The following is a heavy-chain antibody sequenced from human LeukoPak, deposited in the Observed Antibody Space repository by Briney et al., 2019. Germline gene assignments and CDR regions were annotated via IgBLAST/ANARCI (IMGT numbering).Heavy chain of an antibody. CDR1: GFTFSGSA. D-gene: IGHD2-15*01. Sequence: PGGSLRLSCAASGFTFSGSAMHWVRQASGKGLEWVGRTRSKANSYATAYAASVKGRFTISRDDSKNTAYLQMNSLKTEDTAVYYCTSFKFFGGFDYWGQGTLVTVSS. CDR2: TRSKANSYAT. CDR3: TSFKFFGGFDY. V-gene: IGHV3-73*01. J-gene: IGHJ4*02.